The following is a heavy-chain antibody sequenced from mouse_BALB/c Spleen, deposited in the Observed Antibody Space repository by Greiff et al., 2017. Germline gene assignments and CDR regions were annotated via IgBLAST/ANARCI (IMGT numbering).Heavy chain of an antibody. J-gene: IGHJ4*01. Sequence: EVKLQESGGGLVKPGGSLKLSCAASGFAFSSYDMSWVRQSPEKRLEWVAEISSGGSYTYYPDTVTGRFTISRDNAKNTLYLEMSSLRSEDTAMYYCARDNYRYDGGYAMDYWGQGTSVTVSS. D-gene: IGHD2-14*01. CDR1: GFAFSSYD. V-gene: IGHV5-9-4*01. CDR3: ARDNYRYDGGYAMDY. CDR2: ISSGGSYT.